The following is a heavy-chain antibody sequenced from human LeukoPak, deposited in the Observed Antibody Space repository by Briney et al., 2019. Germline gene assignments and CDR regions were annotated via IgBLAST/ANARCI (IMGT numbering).Heavy chain of an antibody. J-gene: IGHJ4*02. CDR3: ARDIAAALDY. CDR2: ISGSGDST. Sequence: PGGSLRLSCAASGFTFSSYAMSWVRQAPGKGLEWVSGISGSGDSTYYADSVKGRFTISRDNAKNTLYLQMNSLRAEDTAVYYCARDIAAALDYWGQGTLVTVSS. CDR1: GFTFSSYA. V-gene: IGHV3-23*01. D-gene: IGHD6-13*01.